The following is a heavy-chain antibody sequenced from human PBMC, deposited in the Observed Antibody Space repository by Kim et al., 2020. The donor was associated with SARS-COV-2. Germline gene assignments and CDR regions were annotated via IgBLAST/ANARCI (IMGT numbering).Heavy chain of an antibody. CDR3: ARVGAVAGNWFDP. CDR1: GFTFSSYA. Sequence: GGSLRLSCAASGFTFSSYAMHWVRQAPGKGLEWVAVISYDGSNKYYADSVKGRFTISRDNSKNTLYLQMNSLRAEDTAVYYCARVGAVAGNWFDPWGQGTLVTVSS. CDR2: ISYDGSNK. D-gene: IGHD6-19*01. V-gene: IGHV3-30-3*01. J-gene: IGHJ5*02.